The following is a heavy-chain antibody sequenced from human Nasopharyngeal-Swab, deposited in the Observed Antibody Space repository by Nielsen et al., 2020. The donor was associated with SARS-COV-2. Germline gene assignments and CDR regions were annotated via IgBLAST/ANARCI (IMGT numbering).Heavy chain of an antibody. V-gene: IGHV1-8*01. CDR2: MNPNSGNT. Sequence: ASVKVSCKASGYTFTSYDINWVRQATGQGLEWMEWMNPNSGNTGYAQKFQGRVTMTRNTSISTAYMELSSLRSEDTAVYYCAAQPLVVAATGGFDPWGQGTLVTVSS. CDR1: GYTFTSYD. D-gene: IGHD2-15*01. CDR3: AAQPLVVAATGGFDP. J-gene: IGHJ5*02.